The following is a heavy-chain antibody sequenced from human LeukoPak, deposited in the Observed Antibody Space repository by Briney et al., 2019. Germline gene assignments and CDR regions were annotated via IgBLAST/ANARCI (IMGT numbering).Heavy chain of an antibody. D-gene: IGHD6-19*01. J-gene: IGHJ5*02. CDR2: IYHSGST. V-gene: IGHV4-38-2*01. CDR3: ARRDSSGWYSAFDP. Sequence: PSETLSLTCAVAGYSISSGYYWGWIRQPPGKGLEWIGSIYHSGSTYYNPSLKSRVTISVDTSKNQFSLKLSSVTAADTAVYYCARRDSSGWYSAFDPWGHGTLVTVSS. CDR1: GYSISSGYY.